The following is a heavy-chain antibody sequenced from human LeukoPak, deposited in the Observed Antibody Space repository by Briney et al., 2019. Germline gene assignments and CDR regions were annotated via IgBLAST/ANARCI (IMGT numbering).Heavy chain of an antibody. J-gene: IGHJ4*02. D-gene: IGHD5-24*01. CDR3: ARIDRGGYNCPFYFDH. V-gene: IGHV1-24*01. CDR1: GYSLTELS. Sequence: ASVKVSCKVSGYSLTELSIHWVRQAPGKGLEWMGGFDPDDGETIYAQKFQGRVTMTEDTSADIAYLELSSLKSEDTAIYYCARIDRGGYNCPFYFDHWGQGTLVTVSS. CDR2: FDPDDGET.